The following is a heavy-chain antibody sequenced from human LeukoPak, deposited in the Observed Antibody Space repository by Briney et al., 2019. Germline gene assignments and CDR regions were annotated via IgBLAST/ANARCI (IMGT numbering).Heavy chain of an antibody. D-gene: IGHD3-3*01. CDR2: IYYSGST. CDR3: ARAWDLEWSSYDAFDI. CDR1: GGSISSYY. V-gene: IGHV4-59*01. Sequence: SETLSLTCTVSGGSISSYYWSWIRQPPGKGLEWIGYIYYSGSTNYNPSLKSRVTISVDTSKNQFSLKLSSVTAADTAVYYWARAWDLEWSSYDAFDIWGQGTMVTVSS. J-gene: IGHJ3*02.